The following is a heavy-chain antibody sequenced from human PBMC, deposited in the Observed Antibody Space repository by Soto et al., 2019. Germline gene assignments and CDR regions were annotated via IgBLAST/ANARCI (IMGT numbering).Heavy chain of an antibody. Sequence: GGSLRLSCESSGFTFSGFDMHWVRQPTGKGLEWVSTIGTAGDTYYAVSVKGRFTISRDNAKNSLSLQMNSLRAGDTAVYFCARGQEVGAHFFDSWGQGTRVTVSS. D-gene: IGHD2-15*01. V-gene: IGHV3-13*01. CDR2: IGTAGDT. J-gene: IGHJ4*02. CDR1: GFTFSGFD. CDR3: ARGQEVGAHFFDS.